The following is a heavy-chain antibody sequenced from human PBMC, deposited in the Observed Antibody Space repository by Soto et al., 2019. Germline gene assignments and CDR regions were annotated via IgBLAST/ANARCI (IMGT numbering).Heavy chain of an antibody. CDR2: IYYSGST. V-gene: IGHV4-31*03. Sequence: QVQLQESGPGLVKPSQTLSLTCTVSGGSISSGGYYWSWIRQHPGKGLEWIGYIYYSGSTYYNPSLKSRVTISVATSKTPFSLKLSSVTAAHTAVYYCARSSHSTVTTFAYWGQGTLVTVSS. CDR1: GGSISSGGYY. CDR3: ARSSHSTVTTFAY. D-gene: IGHD4-17*01. J-gene: IGHJ4*02.